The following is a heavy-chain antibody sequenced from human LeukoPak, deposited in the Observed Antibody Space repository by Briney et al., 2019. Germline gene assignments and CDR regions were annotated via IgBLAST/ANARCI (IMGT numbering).Heavy chain of an antibody. CDR2: ISGTGANT. Sequence: GGSLRLSCAVSGFTFSSYAMTWVRQAPGKGLEWVSAISGTGANTYYADSVKGRFTTSRDNLRSTLYLQMNSLSNEDTAVYYCAYADNNGWYYFDYWGQGTLVTVSS. CDR3: AYADNNGWYYFDY. CDR1: GFTFSSYA. D-gene: IGHD6-19*01. V-gene: IGHV3-23*01. J-gene: IGHJ4*02.